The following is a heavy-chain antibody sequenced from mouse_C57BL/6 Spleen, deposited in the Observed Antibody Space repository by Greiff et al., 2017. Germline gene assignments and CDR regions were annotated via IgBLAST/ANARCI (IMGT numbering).Heavy chain of an antibody. CDR2: IDPETGGT. V-gene: IGHV1-15*01. D-gene: IGHD2-2*01. Sequence: QVQLKESGAELVRPGASVTLSCKASGYTFTDYEMHWVKQTPVHGLEWIGAIDPETGGTAYNQKFKGKAILTADKSSSTAYMELRSLTSEDSAVYYCTRGLPAWFAYWGQGTLVTVSA. CDR3: TRGLPAWFAY. J-gene: IGHJ3*01. CDR1: GYTFTDYE.